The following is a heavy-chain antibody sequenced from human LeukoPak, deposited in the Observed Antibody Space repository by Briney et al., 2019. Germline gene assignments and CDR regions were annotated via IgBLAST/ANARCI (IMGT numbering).Heavy chain of an antibody. D-gene: IGHD3-10*01. CDR3: ARLGRSEGSGSYDYYYMDV. J-gene: IGHJ6*03. CDR1: GYTFTSYA. CDR2: INTNTGNP. V-gene: IGHV7-4-1*02. Sequence: ASVKVSCKASGYTFTSYAMNWVRQAPGQGLEWMGWINTNTGNPTYAQGFTGRFVFSLDTSVSTAYLQISSLKAEDTAVYYCARLGRSEGSGSYDYYYMDVWGKGTTVTVSS.